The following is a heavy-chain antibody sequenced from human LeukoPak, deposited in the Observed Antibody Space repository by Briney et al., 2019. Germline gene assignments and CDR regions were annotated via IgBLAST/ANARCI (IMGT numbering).Heavy chain of an antibody. J-gene: IGHJ6*03. Sequence: GGSLRLSCAASGFTFSSYGMHWVRQAPGKGLEWVAVISYDGSNKYYADSVKGRFTISRDNSKNTLYLQMNSLRAEDTAVYYCAKRFGSGSYHYYYMDVWGKGTTVTISS. D-gene: IGHD3-10*01. CDR1: GFTFSSYG. CDR2: ISYDGSNK. V-gene: IGHV3-30*18. CDR3: AKRFGSGSYHYYYMDV.